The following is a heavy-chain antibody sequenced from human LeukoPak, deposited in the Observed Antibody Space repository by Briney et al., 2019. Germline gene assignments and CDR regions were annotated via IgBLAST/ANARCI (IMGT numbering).Heavy chain of an antibody. CDR3: ASLFDSSGYSHPPGFTRFDY. Sequence: PSQTLSLTCTVSGGSISSGGYYWSWIRQHPGKGLEWIGYIYYSGSTYYNPSLKSRVTISVDTSKNQFSLKLSSVTAADTAVYYCASLFDSSGYSHPPGFTRFDYWGQGTLVTVSS. CDR1: GGSISSGGYY. D-gene: IGHD3-22*01. CDR2: IYYSGST. J-gene: IGHJ4*02. V-gene: IGHV4-31*03.